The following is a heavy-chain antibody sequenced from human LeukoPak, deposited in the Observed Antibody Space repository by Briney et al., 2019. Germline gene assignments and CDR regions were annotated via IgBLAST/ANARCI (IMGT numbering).Heavy chain of an antibody. CDR2: IYYSGST. CDR1: GGSISSGDYY. CDR3: ASQVVVAARGGWFDP. V-gene: IGHV4-30-4*01. D-gene: IGHD2-15*01. Sequence: SETLSLTCTVSGGSISSGDYYWSWIRQPPGKGLEWIGYIYYSGSTYYNPSLKSQVTISVDTSKNQFSLKLSSVTAADTAVYYCASQVVVAARGGWFDPWGQGTLVTVSS. J-gene: IGHJ5*02.